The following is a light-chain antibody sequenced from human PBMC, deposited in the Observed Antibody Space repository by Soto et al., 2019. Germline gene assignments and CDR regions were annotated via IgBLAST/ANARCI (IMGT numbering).Light chain of an antibody. J-gene: IGKJ2*03. V-gene: IGKV1-33*01. CDR3: QQFDDLPYS. CDR1: QTIHNF. CDR2: LAS. Sequence: DIQMTQSPSSLSSSVGDSVTISCRASQTIHNFLNWYQHKAGEAPRLLIYLASYLETGVPSRFRGSGYGTDFSFTITSLQPEDVATYYCQQFDDLPYSFGQGTKLEIK.